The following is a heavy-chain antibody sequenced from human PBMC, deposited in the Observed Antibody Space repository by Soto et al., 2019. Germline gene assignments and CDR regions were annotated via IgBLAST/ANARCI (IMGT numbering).Heavy chain of an antibody. CDR1: GFTFSSSG. CDR2: IWYDGSNK. J-gene: IGHJ6*02. D-gene: IGHD3-9*01. CDR3: GRDGAYSDIFTGQCFLLHRDGNAV. Sequence: GGSLRLSCAASGFTFSSSGMHWVRQAPGKGLEWVAVIWYDGSNKYYADSVKGRFTISRDNSKNTLYLQMNSLRAEDTAVYYCGRDGAYSDIFTGQCFLLHRDGNAVWAQGTTVTVSS. V-gene: IGHV3-33*01.